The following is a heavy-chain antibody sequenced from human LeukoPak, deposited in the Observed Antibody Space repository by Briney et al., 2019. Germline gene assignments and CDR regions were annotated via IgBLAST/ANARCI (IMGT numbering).Heavy chain of an antibody. D-gene: IGHD7-27*01. V-gene: IGHV1-8*01. CDR2: MGSNSGDT. CDR3: VRGPPNWGFDY. CDR1: GYTFTNYD. J-gene: IGHJ4*02. Sequence: GSSVKVSRKASGYTFTNYDINWVRQATGQGLEWMGWMGSNSGDTGYAQKFQDRVTMTRDTFISTAYMELNNVRSEDTAVYYCVRGPPNWGFDYWGQGTLVTVSS.